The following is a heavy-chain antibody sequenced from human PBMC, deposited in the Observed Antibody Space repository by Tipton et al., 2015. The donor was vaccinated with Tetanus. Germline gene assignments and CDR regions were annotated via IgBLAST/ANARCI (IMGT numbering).Heavy chain of an antibody. D-gene: IGHD6-19*01. V-gene: IGHV1-18*04. CDR2: ISAYNGNT. J-gene: IGHJ4*02. Sequence: QLVQSGAEVKKPGASVKVSRKASGYTFTSYGISWVRQAPGQGLEWMGWISAYNGNTNYAQKLQGRVTMTTDTSTSPAYMELRSLRSDDTAVYYCASFIAVAGSTYYFDYWGQGTLVTVSS. CDR3: ASFIAVAGSTYYFDY. CDR1: GYTFTSYG.